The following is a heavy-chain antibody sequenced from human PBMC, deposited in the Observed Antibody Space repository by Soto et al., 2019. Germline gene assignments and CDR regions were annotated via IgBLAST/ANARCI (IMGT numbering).Heavy chain of an antibody. V-gene: IGHV4-61*01. D-gene: IGHD3-3*01. CDR3: ARGRVPGDY. J-gene: IGHJ4*02. Sequence: PETLSLTYTVSGGFVSRGSYYWSWIRQPPGKGLEWIGSVFYSGSTDYNPSLKSRLTITRDTSKNQFSLKLNSVTAADTAVYYCARGRVPGDYWGQGMLVTVS. CDR1: GGFVSRGSYY. CDR2: VFYSGST.